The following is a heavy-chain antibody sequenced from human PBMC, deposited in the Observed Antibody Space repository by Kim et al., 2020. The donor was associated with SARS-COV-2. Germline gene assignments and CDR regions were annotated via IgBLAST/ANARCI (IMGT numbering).Heavy chain of an antibody. CDR3: AKAHDYNTSGYLFGS. Sequence: GGSLRLSCAASGFTFKNYTMTWVRQAPGKGLEWLAGISGSGTGTSYADSVKGRFTISRDNAKNISYLQMNSLRAEDATVYYCAKAHDYNTSGYLFGSWG. D-gene: IGHD3-22*01. CDR1: GFTFKNYT. CDR2: ISGSGTGT. J-gene: IGHJ5*01. V-gene: IGHV3-23*01.